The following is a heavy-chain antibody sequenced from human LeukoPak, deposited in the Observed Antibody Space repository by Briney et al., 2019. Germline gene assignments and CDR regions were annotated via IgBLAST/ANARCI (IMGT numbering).Heavy chain of an antibody. D-gene: IGHD2-2*01. CDR1: GGSSSSGDYY. V-gene: IGHV4-30-4*01. Sequence: SETLSLTCTVSGGSSSSGDYYWSWIRQPPGKGLECIGYIYYSGSTHYNPSLKSRVTISVDTSKNQFSLKLSSVTAADTAVYYCARDCSSTSCYAEWGAAFDTWGQGTMVTVSS. CDR3: ARDCSSTSCYAEWGAAFDT. J-gene: IGHJ3*02. CDR2: IYYSGST.